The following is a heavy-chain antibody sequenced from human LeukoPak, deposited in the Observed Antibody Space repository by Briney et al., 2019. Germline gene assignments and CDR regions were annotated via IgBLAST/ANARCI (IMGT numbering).Heavy chain of an antibody. CDR1: GFTFSSYS. V-gene: IGHV3-21*01. J-gene: IGHJ6*03. D-gene: IGHD3-16*01. CDR3: ASKQRGGFFAMDV. Sequence: PGGSLRLSCAASGFTFSSYSMNWVRQAPGKGLEWVSSISSSSSYIYYADSVKGRFTISRDNAKNSLYLQMNSLRAGDTAVYYCASKQRGGFFAMDVWGKGTTVTVSS. CDR2: ISSSSSYI.